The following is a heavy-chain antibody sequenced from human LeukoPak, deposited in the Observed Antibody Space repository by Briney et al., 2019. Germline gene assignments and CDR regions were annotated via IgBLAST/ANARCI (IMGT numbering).Heavy chain of an antibody. D-gene: IGHD3-22*01. CDR3: ARVMDHGYSDY. V-gene: IGHV4-59*02. CDR1: GGSVSGYF. CDR2: IFYSGST. Sequence: SETLSLTCTVSGGSVSGYFWSWMRHPPGGGLEFIGYIFYSGSTKYNPSLKSRVTISVDTSQNHFSLKLSSVTAADTAVYYCARVMDHGYSDYWGQGTLVTVSA. J-gene: IGHJ4*02.